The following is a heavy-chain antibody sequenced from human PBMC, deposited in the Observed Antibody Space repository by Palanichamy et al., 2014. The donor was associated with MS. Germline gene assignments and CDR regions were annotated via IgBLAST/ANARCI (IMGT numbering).Heavy chain of an antibody. CDR3: ATQTTVVGDI. Sequence: THYSPSLKSRVTISIDTSKNQFSLKLSSVTAADTAVYYCATQTTVVGDIWGQGTMVTVSS. V-gene: IGHV4-34*01. J-gene: IGHJ3*02. CDR2: T. D-gene: IGHD4-23*01.